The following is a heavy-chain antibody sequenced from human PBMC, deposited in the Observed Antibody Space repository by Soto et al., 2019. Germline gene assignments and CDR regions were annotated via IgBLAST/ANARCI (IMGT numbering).Heavy chain of an antibody. CDR2: ISYDGSNK. V-gene: IGHV3-30*18. J-gene: IGHJ4*02. CDR3: AKEYSSSSVFFDY. Sequence: QVQLVESGGGVVQPGRSLRLSCAASGFTFSSYGMHWVRQAPGKGLEWVAVISYDGSNKYYADSVKGRFTISRDNSKNTLYLQKNSLRAEDTAVYYCAKEYSSSSVFFDYWGQGTLVTVSS. D-gene: IGHD6-6*01. CDR1: GFTFSSYG.